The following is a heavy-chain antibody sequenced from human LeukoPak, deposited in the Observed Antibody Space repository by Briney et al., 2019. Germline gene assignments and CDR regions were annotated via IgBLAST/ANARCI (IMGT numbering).Heavy chain of an antibody. CDR1: GFTFSSYW. CDR2: IKQDGSEK. CDR3: ARVSGYSYGSYLDY. Sequence: GGSLRLSCAASGFTFSSYWMSWVRQAPGKGLEWVANIKQDGSEKYYVDSVKGRFTISRDNAKNSLYLQMNSLRAEDTAVYYCARVSGYSYGSYLDYWGQGTLVTVSS. J-gene: IGHJ4*02. V-gene: IGHV3-7*01. D-gene: IGHD5-18*01.